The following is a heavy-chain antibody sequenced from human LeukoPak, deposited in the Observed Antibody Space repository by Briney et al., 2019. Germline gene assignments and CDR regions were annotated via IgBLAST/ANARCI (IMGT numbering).Heavy chain of an antibody. Sequence: PSETLSLTCTVSGGSISSSSYYWGWIRQPPGKGLEWIGSIYYSGSTYYNPSLKSRVTISVDTSKNQFSLKLSSVTAADTAVYYCARVGTAPITLIDYWGQRTLVTVSS. V-gene: IGHV4-39*01. CDR2: IYYSGST. D-gene: IGHD6-13*01. J-gene: IGHJ4*02. CDR3: ARVGTAPITLIDY. CDR1: GGSISSSSYY.